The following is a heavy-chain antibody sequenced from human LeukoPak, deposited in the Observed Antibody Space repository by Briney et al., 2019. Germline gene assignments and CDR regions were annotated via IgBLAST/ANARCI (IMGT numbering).Heavy chain of an antibody. CDR2: ISHNGDS. J-gene: IGHJ3*02. CDR3: ARALGAFDI. Sequence: PSETLSLTCGVSGGSLSFYYWSWIRQSPGKGLEWIAEISHNGDSNYNMSLKSRVTISLDKSKNQVSLKLNSVTAADTAVYYCARALGAFDIWGQGTMVTVPS. V-gene: IGHV4-34*01. CDR1: GGSLSFYY.